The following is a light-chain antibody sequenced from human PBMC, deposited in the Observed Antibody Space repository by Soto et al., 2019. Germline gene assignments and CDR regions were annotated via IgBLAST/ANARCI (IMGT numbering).Light chain of an antibody. J-gene: IGKJ1*01. Sequence: DIVLTQSPATLSLSPGERATLSCRASESISTYLAWYQQKPGQAPRLLIYDASNRATSIPARFSGSGSGTDFTLTISSLGPEDFAVYYCQQRSNWPRTFGQGTKVEVK. CDR1: ESISTY. V-gene: IGKV3-11*01. CDR2: DAS. CDR3: QQRSNWPRT.